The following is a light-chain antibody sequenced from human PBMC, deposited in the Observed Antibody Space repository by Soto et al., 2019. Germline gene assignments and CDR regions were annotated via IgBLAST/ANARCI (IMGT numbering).Light chain of an antibody. CDR3: QQYGGSPRT. J-gene: IGKJ1*01. V-gene: IGKV3-20*01. CDR2: DAS. CDR1: QSVSSSY. Sequence: EIVLTQSPGTLSLSPGERATLSCRASQSVSSSYLAWYQQKPGQAPRLLIYDASSRATGIPARFSGSGSGTDFTLTISSLEPEDFAVYYCQQYGGSPRTFGQGTKVDIK.